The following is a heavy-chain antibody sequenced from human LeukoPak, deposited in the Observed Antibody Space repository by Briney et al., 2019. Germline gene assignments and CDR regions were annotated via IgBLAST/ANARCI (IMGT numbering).Heavy chain of an antibody. D-gene: IGHD3-22*01. CDR1: GGSISSSSYY. Sequence: NSSETLSLTCTVSGGSISSSSYYWSWIRQPPGKGLEWIGYIYYSGSTNYNPSLKSRVTISVDTSKNQFSLKLSSVTAADTAVYYCARMRDSSGYYPMDAFDIWGQGTMVTVFS. CDR3: ARMRDSSGYYPMDAFDI. CDR2: IYYSGST. J-gene: IGHJ3*02. V-gene: IGHV4-61*05.